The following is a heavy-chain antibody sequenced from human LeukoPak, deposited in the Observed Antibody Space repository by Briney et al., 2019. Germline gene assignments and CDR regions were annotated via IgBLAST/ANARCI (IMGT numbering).Heavy chain of an antibody. Sequence: AGYLRLSCAASGFTFSSYAMSWVRQAPGKGLEWVSAISGSGGSTYYADSVKGRFTISRDNSKNTLYLQMNSLRAEDTAVYYCAKDGYDILTGYSAQSGDDYWGQGTLVTVSS. CDR3: AKDGYDILTGYSAQSGDDY. J-gene: IGHJ4*02. CDR2: ISGSGGST. V-gene: IGHV3-23*01. D-gene: IGHD3-9*01. CDR1: GFTFSSYA.